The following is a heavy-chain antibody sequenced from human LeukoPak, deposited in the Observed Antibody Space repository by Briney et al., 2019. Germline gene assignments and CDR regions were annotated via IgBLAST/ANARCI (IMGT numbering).Heavy chain of an antibody. CDR2: INHSGST. J-gene: IGHJ4*02. CDR1: GGSISSGDYY. D-gene: IGHD4-23*01. CDR3: AGTPVVTQEGFDY. Sequence: KSSQTLSLTCTVSGGSISSGDYYWSWIRQPPGKGLEWIGEINHSGSTNYNPSLKSRVTISVDTSKNQFSLKLSSVTAADTAVYYCAGTPVVTQEGFDYWGQGTLVTVSS. V-gene: IGHV4-30-4*08.